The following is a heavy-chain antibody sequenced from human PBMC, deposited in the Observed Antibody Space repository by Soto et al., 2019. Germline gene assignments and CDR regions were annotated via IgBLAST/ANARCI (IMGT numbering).Heavy chain of an antibody. Sequence: PGGSLRLSCAASGFTVSSNYMSWVRQAPGKGLEWVSLIDKRGGTYYADSVKGRFTISRDNSENTLYLQMNSLRAEDTAFYYCASDSYHVRPVWAYWGQGSLVTVSS. CDR3: ASDSYHVRPVWAY. CDR1: GFTVSSNY. D-gene: IGHD2-2*01. CDR2: IDKRGGT. J-gene: IGHJ4*02. V-gene: IGHV3-66*01.